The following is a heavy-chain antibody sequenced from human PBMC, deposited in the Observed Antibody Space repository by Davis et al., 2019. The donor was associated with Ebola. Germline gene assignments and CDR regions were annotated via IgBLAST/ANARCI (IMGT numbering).Heavy chain of an antibody. V-gene: IGHV1-69*13. Sequence: AASVKVSCKASGGTFSSYAISWVRQAPGQGLEWMGGIIPIFGTANYAQKFQGRVTITADESTSTAYMELSSLRSEDTAVYYCARDGYSSSLLYYYYGMDVWGKGTTVTVSS. CDR3: ARDGYSSSLLYYYYGMDV. J-gene: IGHJ6*04. D-gene: IGHD6-13*01. CDR1: GGTFSSYA. CDR2: IIPIFGTA.